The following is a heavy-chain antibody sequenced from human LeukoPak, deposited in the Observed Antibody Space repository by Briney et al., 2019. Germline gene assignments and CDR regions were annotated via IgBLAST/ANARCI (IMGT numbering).Heavy chain of an antibody. CDR1: GFTFSSYG. CDR3: ARGAYGSGSYYGDY. D-gene: IGHD3-10*01. J-gene: IGHJ4*02. Sequence: SGGSLRLSCAASGFTFSSYGMSWVRQAPGKGLEWVSAISGSGGSTYYADSVKSRFTISRDNAQNSLYLQMNSLRAEDTAVYYCARGAYGSGSYYGDYWGQGTLVTVSS. V-gene: IGHV3-23*01. CDR2: ISGSGGST.